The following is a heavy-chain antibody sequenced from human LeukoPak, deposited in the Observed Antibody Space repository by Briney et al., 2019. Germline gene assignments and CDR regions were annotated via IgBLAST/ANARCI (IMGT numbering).Heavy chain of an antibody. Sequence: GGSLTLSCGVSGLTFSNYWLSWVRQAPGKGLEWVATISQDGSEKFYVDSVKGRFSISRDNALSSLYLQMNSLRPEDTAVYYCAGEPTYEGLVYWGQGTLVTVSS. CDR3: AGEPTYEGLVY. J-gene: IGHJ4*02. CDR1: GLTFSNYW. D-gene: IGHD3-16*01. V-gene: IGHV3-7*01. CDR2: ISQDGSEK.